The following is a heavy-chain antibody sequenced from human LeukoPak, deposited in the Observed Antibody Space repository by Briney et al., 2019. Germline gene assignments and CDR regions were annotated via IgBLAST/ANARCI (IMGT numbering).Heavy chain of an antibody. CDR2: MNPNSGNT. Sequence: ASVKVSGTASGYTFTSYDINWVRQATGQGLEWMGWMNPNSGNTGYAQKFQGRVTMTRNTSISTAYMELSSLRSEDTAVYYCASPRRLYDSRGADAFDIWGQGTMVTVSS. V-gene: IGHV1-8*01. J-gene: IGHJ3*02. D-gene: IGHD3-22*01. CDR1: GYTFTSYD. CDR3: ASPRRLYDSRGADAFDI.